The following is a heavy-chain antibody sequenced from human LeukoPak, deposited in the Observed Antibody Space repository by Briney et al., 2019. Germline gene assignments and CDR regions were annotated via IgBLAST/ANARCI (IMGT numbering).Heavy chain of an antibody. CDR1: GGSISTYY. CDR3: ARHDAGIAARPFDN. J-gene: IGHJ4*02. Sequence: SETLSLTCTVSGGSISTYYWSWIRRPPGKGLEWIAYIHASGPTDYNPSLKSRITISVDTSKNQFSLKLSSVTAADTAVYYCARHDAGIAARPFDNWGQGTLVTVSS. D-gene: IGHD6-6*01. V-gene: IGHV4-4*09. CDR2: IHASGPT.